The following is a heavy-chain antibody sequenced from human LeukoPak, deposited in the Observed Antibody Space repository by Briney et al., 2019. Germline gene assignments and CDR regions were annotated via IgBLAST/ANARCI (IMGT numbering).Heavy chain of an antibody. CDR1: GGSFSGYY. V-gene: IGHV3-11*03. CDR3: ARHSTMIVVDPFDY. Sequence: LSLTCAVYGGSFSGYYWSWIRQAPGKGLEWVSYISSSSSYTNYADSVKGRFTISRDNAKNSLYLQMNSLRAEDTAVYYCARHSTMIVVDPFDYWGQGTLVTVSS. J-gene: IGHJ4*02. D-gene: IGHD3-22*01. CDR2: ISSSSSYT.